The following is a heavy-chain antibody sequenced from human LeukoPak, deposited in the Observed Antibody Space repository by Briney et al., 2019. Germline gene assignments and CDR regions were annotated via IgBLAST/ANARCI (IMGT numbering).Heavy chain of an antibody. CDR3: TSGIGTYDY. CDR2: ISKDGGST. Sequence: GGSLRLSCAVSGLTFSEYWMHWVRQDAGKGLVWVAGISKDGGSTEYADFVKGRCTISRDNAKHTLYLQMNSLTVDDTAVYYCTSGIGTYDYWGLGAQVTVSS. D-gene: IGHD1-14*01. J-gene: IGHJ4*02. CDR1: GLTFSEYW. V-gene: IGHV3-74*03.